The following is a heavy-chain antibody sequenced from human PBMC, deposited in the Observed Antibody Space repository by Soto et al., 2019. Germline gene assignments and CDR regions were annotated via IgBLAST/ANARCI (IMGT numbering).Heavy chain of an antibody. CDR2: ISSSSSYI. Sequence: GGSLRLSCAASGFTFSSYSMNWVRQAPGKGLEWVSSISSSSSYIYYADSVKGRFTISRDNAKNSLYLQMNSLRAEDTAVYYCARGAAPYFDWSGAHKEALSYAFDIWGQGTMVTVSS. J-gene: IGHJ3*02. V-gene: IGHV3-21*01. CDR3: ARGAAPYFDWSGAHKEALSYAFDI. D-gene: IGHD3-9*01. CDR1: GFTFSSYS.